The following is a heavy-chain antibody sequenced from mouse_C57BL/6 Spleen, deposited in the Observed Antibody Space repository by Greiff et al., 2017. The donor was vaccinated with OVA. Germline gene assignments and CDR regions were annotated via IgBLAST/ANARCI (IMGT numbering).Heavy chain of an antibody. CDR1: GFSLTRYG. D-gene: IGHD1-1*01. V-gene: IGHV2-2*01. J-gene: IGHJ4*01. CDR2: IWSGGST. Sequence: QVQLKQSGPGLVQPSQSLSITCTVSGFSLTRYGVHWVRQSPGQGLEWLGVIWSGGSTDYNAAFISRLSISKDNSKSQVFFKMNSLQADDTAIYYCARIYYGSSPYYYAMDYWGQGTSVTVSS. CDR3: ARIYYGSSPYYYAMDY.